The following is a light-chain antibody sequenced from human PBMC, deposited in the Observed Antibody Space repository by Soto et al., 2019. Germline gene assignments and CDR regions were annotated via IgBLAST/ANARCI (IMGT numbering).Light chain of an antibody. CDR2: DAS. CDR3: QQYFNWPLTWT. CDR1: QSVSSY. Sequence: EIVLTQSPATLSLSPGERATLSCRASQSVSSYLLWYQQKPGQTPRLLIYDASNRATGIPARFSGSGSETDFTLTISSLQSEDSAFYYCQQYFNWPLTWTFGPGTKVQIK. V-gene: IGKV3-11*01. J-gene: IGKJ3*01.